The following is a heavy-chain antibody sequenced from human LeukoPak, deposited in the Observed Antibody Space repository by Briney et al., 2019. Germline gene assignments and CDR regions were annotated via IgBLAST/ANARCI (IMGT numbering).Heavy chain of an antibody. CDR1: GYTFTNYA. CDR3: ARDRRGYYYYYGMDV. D-gene: IGHD2/OR15-2a*01. V-gene: IGHV1-3*01. CDR2: INAGNGNT. Sequence: ASVKVSCKASGYTFTNYAVHWVRQAPGQRLEWMGWINAGNGNTKCSQKFQGRVTITRDTSASTAYLELSSLTSEDTAVYYCARDRRGYYYYYGMDVCGQGTTVTVSS. J-gene: IGHJ6*02.